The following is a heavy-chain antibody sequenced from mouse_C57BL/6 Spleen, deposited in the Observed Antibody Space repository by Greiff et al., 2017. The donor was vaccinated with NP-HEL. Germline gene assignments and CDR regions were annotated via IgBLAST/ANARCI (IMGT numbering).Heavy chain of an antibody. CDR2: IYPRSGNT. CDR1: GYTFTSYG. J-gene: IGHJ4*01. D-gene: IGHD3-2*02. Sequence: VKLMESGAELARPGASVKLSCKASGYTFTSYGISWVKQRTGQGLEWIGEIYPRSGNTYYNEKFKGKATLTADKSSSTAYMELRSLTSEDSAVYFCARGAQADAMDYWGQGTSVTVSS. CDR3: ARGAQADAMDY. V-gene: IGHV1-81*01.